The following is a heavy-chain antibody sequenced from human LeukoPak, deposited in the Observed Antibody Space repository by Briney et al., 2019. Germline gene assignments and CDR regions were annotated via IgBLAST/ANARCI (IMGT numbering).Heavy chain of an antibody. Sequence: PGGSLRLSCAASGFTFSSYGMHWVRQAPGKGLEWVAVISYDGSNKYYADSVKGRFTISRDNSKNTLYLQMNSLRAEDTAVYYCAKNSMLYYDSSVELDYWGQGTLVTVSS. CDR1: GFTFSSYG. CDR2: ISYDGSNK. V-gene: IGHV3-30*18. J-gene: IGHJ4*02. D-gene: IGHD3-22*01. CDR3: AKNSMLYYDSSVELDY.